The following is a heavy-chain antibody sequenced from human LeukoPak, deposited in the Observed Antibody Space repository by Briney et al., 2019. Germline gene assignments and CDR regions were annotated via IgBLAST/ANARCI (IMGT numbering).Heavy chain of an antibody. J-gene: IGHJ3*02. D-gene: IGHD3-16*01. V-gene: IGHV3-21*04. CDR3: ARAPLRLGYAFDI. CDR1: GFTFSSYS. CDR2: ISNSGSSI. Sequence: GGSLRLSCAASGFTFSSYSMNWVRQAPGKGLEWVSSISNSGSSIYYADSVKGRFTISRDNAKNSLYLQMNSLRAEDTAVYYCARAPLRLGYAFDIWGQGTMVTVSS.